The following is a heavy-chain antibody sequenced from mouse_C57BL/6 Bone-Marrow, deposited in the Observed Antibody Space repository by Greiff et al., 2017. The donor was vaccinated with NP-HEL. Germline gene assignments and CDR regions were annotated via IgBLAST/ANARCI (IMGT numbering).Heavy chain of an antibody. Sequence: VQLKESGPGLVKPSQSLFLTCSITGFPITSGYYWIWIRQSPGKPLEWMGYITHSGETFYNPSLQSPISITRETSKNQFFLQLNSVTTEDTAMYYCAGDRAGTWYFDVWGTGTTVTVSS. V-gene: IGHV12-3*01. CDR1: GFPITSGYY. J-gene: IGHJ1*03. CDR3: AGDRAGTWYFDV. D-gene: IGHD4-1*01. CDR2: ITHSGET.